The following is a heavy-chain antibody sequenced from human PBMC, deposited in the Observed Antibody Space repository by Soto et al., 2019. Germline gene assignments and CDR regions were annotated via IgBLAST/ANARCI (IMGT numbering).Heavy chain of an antibody. Sequence: ESGPTLVNPTQTLTLTCTFSGFSLSTSGMGVGWSGVGVGWIRQPPGKALDWLAVIYWNDDKRYSPSLKNRLTITKDTSKNQVVLTMTNMDPVDTATYYCAHRYNFGPFDYWGQGTLVTVSS. CDR2: IYWNDDK. CDR3: AHRYNFGPFDY. CDR1: GFSLSTSGMGVGWSGVG. J-gene: IGHJ4*02. V-gene: IGHV2-5*01. D-gene: IGHD1-1*01.